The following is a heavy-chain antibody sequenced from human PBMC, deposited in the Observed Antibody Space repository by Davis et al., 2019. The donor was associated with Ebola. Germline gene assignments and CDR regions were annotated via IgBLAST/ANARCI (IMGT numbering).Heavy chain of an antibody. J-gene: IGHJ3*02. Sequence: ASVKVSCKASGYTFTGYYMHWVRQAPGQGLEWMGWINPNSGNTGYAQKFQGRVTMTRNTSISTAYMELSSLRSEDTAVYYCAREVPKGELLGGIWGQGTMVTVSS. CDR3: AREVPKGELLGGI. D-gene: IGHD1-26*01. CDR2: INPNSGNT. CDR1: GYTFTGYY. V-gene: IGHV1-8*02.